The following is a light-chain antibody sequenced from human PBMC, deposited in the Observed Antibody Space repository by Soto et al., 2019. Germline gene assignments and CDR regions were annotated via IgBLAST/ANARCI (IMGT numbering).Light chain of an antibody. CDR1: SSDVGGYNY. J-gene: IGLJ1*01. CDR3: SSYTSSSSYV. CDR2: DVS. Sequence: QSALTQPASVSGSPGQSITISCTGTSSDVGGYNYVSWYQQHPGKAPKLMIYDVSNRPSGVSNRFSGSKSGNTASLTISGLQAEDEADYYYSSYTSSSSYVFGNGTKVTVL. V-gene: IGLV2-14*01.